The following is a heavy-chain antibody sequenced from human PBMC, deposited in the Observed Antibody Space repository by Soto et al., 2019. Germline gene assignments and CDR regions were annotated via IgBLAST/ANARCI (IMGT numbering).Heavy chain of an antibody. CDR2: INPSGGST. Sequence: ASVKVSCKASGNTFTSHYIHWLRQAPGQGPEWMGIINPSGGSTSYAQKFQSRVTMTRDTSTSTVYMELSSLRSEDTAVYYCARDQIAGTYFFDYWGQGTLVTVPQ. V-gene: IGHV1-46*01. CDR1: GNTFTSHY. D-gene: IGHD6-13*01. CDR3: ARDQIAGTYFFDY. J-gene: IGHJ4*02.